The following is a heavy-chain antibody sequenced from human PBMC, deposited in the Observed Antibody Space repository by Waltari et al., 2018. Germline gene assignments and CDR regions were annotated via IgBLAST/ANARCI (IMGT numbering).Heavy chain of an antibody. V-gene: IGHV4-38-2*02. CDR3: ARASYSSGFSNWFDP. D-gene: IGHD3-22*01. Sequence: QVQLQESGPGLVKPSETLSLTCTVSGYSISSGYYWGWIRQPPGKGLEWIGSIYHSGSTYYNPSLKSRVTISVDTSKNQFSLKLSSVTAADTAVYYCARASYSSGFSNWFDPWGQGTLVTVSS. CDR1: GYSISSGYY. J-gene: IGHJ5*02. CDR2: IYHSGST.